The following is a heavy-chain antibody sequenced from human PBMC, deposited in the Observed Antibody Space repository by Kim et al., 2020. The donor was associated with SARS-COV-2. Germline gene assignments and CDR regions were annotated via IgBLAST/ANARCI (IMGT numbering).Heavy chain of an antibody. J-gene: IGHJ4*02. CDR3: TTQGTPYLPLGY. V-gene: IGHV3-15*01. Sequence: DYAAPVKGRFTISRDDSKNTLYLQMNSLKTEDTAVYYCTTQGTPYLPLGYWGQGTLVTVSS. D-gene: IGHD1-1*01.